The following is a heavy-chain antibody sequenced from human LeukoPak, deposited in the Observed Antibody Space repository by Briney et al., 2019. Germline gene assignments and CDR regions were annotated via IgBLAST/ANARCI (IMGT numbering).Heavy chain of an antibody. Sequence: GGSLRLSCAASGFTFSSYDMHWVRQATGKGLEWVSAIGTADDTYYPGSVKGRFTISRENAKNSLYLQMNNLRAGDTAVYYCGRGGITFGGVIVLGMDVWGQGTTVTVSS. CDR2: IGTADDT. CDR1: GFTFSSYD. J-gene: IGHJ6*02. V-gene: IGHV3-13*01. D-gene: IGHD3-16*02. CDR3: GRGGITFGGVIVLGMDV.